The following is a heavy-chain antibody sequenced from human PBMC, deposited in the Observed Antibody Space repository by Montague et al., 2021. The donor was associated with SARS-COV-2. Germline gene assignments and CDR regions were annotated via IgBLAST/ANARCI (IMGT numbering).Heavy chain of an antibody. D-gene: IGHD3-10*01. J-gene: IGHJ6*03. Sequence: SETLSLTCTVSGGSVSSSPYYWGWIRQPPGRGLEWVGSISYSGRTYFSPSLKSRLTISVDSSENQFSLRLSSVTAADTAVYYCASSYDYGSGTYVYNYYMDVWGKGTPVTVSS. CDR1: GGSVSSSPYY. V-gene: IGHV4-39*01. CDR3: ASSYDYGSGTYVYNYYMDV. CDR2: ISYSGRT.